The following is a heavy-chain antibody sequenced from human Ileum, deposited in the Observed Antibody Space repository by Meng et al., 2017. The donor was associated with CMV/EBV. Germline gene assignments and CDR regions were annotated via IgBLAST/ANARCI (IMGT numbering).Heavy chain of an antibody. Sequence: LTNQSIRWVRQDPGQGLEWMGWVITYNGNTNYAQKFRGRVTMTTDTSTSTAYMELRSLRSDDTAVYYCARGDTYYYDSSGFFYEYFDYWGQGTLVTVSS. CDR1: LTNQS. D-gene: IGHD3-22*01. J-gene: IGHJ4*02. CDR2: VITYNGNT. CDR3: ARGDTYYYDSSGFFYEYFDY. V-gene: IGHV1-18*01.